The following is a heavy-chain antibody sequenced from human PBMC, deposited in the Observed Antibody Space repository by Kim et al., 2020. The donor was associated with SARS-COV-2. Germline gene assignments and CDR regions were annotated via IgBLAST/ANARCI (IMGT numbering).Heavy chain of an antibody. Sequence: SDTRYSPSFQGQVTISADKSISTAYQQWSSLKASDTAMYYCASGKDTFDYWGQGTLVTVSS. V-gene: IGHV5-51*01. CDR2: SDT. CDR3: ASGKDTFDY. J-gene: IGHJ4*02.